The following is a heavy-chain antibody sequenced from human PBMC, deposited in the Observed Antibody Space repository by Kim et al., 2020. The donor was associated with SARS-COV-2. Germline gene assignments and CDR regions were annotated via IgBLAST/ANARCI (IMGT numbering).Heavy chain of an antibody. J-gene: IGHJ6*02. CDR2: INHSGST. D-gene: IGHD6-6*01. CDR1: GGSFSGYY. V-gene: IGHV4-34*01. CDR3: ARGSIAARPQIGYYYYYGMDV. Sequence: SETLSLTCAVYGGSFSGYYWSWIRQPPGKGLEWIGEINHSGSTNYNPSLKSRVTISVDTSKNQFSLKLSSVTAADTAVYYCARGSIAARPQIGYYYYYGMDVWGQGTTVTVSS.